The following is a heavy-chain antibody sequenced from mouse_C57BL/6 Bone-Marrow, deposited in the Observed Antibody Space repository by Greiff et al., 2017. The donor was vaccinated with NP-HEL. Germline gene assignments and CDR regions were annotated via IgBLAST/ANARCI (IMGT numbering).Heavy chain of an antibody. J-gene: IGHJ1*03. CDR3: ARHDGYCWRYFDV. V-gene: IGHV14-2*01. Sequence: VQLQQSGAELVKPGASVKLSCTASGFNFTDYYMHWVKQRPEQGLEWIGRIDPEDGETKYAPKFQGKATMTVDTSSNTAYLQLSSLTSEDTAFYYCARHDGYCWRYFDVWGTGTTVTVSS. CDR2: IDPEDGET. D-gene: IGHD2-3*01. CDR1: GFNFTDYY.